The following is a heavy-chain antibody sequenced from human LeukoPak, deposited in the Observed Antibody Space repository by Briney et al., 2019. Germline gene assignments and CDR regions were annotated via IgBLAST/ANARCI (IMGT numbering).Heavy chain of an antibody. V-gene: IGHV5-10-1*01. CDR3: AGAGIAVAGNAEYFQH. CDR2: IDPSDSYT. CDR1: GYSFTSYW. Sequence: GESLRISCKGSGYSFTSYWISWVRQMPGKGLEWMGRIDPSDSYTNYSPSFQGHVTISADKSISTAYLQWSSLKASDTAMYYCAGAGIAVAGNAEYFQHWGQGTLVTVSS. J-gene: IGHJ1*01. D-gene: IGHD6-19*01.